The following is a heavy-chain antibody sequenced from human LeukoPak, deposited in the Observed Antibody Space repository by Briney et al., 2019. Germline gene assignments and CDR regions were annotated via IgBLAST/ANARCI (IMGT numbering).Heavy chain of an antibody. CDR2: ISPYNVNT. CDR1: GYTFSSYG. CDR3: ARAGKHLWLASYYMDV. Sequence: ASVEVSCKASGYTFSSYGVTWVRRAPGQGLEWMGWISPYNVNTDYAQKFQGRVTMTTDTSTSTAYMELKNLRSDDTAVYYCARAGKHLWLASYYMDVWGTGTTVTVSS. V-gene: IGHV1-18*01. J-gene: IGHJ6*03. D-gene: IGHD5-18*01.